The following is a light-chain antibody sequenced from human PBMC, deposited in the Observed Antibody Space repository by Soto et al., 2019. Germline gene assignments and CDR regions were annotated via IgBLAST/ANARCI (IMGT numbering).Light chain of an antibody. Sequence: DIVMTQSPLSLPVTPGEPASISCRSSQSLLHSNGYNYLNWYLQKPGQSPQVLIYLSSNRASGVPDRFSGSGSGTDFTLKISRVEAEDVGLYYCMQDLQTPRTFGEGTKVEIK. J-gene: IGKJ1*01. CDR1: QSLLHSNGYNY. CDR2: LSS. V-gene: IGKV2-28*01. CDR3: MQDLQTPRT.